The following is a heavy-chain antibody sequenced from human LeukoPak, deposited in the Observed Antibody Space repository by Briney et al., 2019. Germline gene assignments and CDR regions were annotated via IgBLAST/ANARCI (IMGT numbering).Heavy chain of an antibody. V-gene: IGHV3-66*01. CDR3: VKSKYYYYAMDV. J-gene: IGHJ6*02. CDR2: LYSGGTT. CDR1: GFAVSSNY. Sequence: PGGSLRLSCAASGFAVSSNYMIWVRQAPGKGLEWVSILYSGGTTYYADSVKGRFTISRDNSKNTLYLQMSSLRAEDTAVYHCVKSKYYYYAMDVWGQGTTVTVSS.